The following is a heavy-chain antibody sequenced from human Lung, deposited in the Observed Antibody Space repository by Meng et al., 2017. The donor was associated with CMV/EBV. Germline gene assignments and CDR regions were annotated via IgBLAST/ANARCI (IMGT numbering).Heavy chain of an antibody. CDR3: ARGDGGNGSDY. Sequence: QVKLVEHGAEVEKPGASVKVSCKASGYTFTNYYMHWVRQAPGQGLEWMGVINPSGGSTNYAQKFQGRLTMTRDTSTSTVYMELSSLRSEDTAVYYCARGDGGNGSDYWGQGTLVTVSS. J-gene: IGHJ4*02. D-gene: IGHD4-23*01. CDR2: INPSGGST. V-gene: IGHV1-46*01. CDR1: GYTFTNYY.